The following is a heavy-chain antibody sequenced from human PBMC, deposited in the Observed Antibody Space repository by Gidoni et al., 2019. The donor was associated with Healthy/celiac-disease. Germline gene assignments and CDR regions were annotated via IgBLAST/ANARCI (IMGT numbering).Heavy chain of an antibody. CDR1: GFTFRSYG. V-gene: IGHV3-30*18. Sequence: QVQLVESGGGVVQPGRSLRLSCAASGFTFRSYGMHWLRQAPGKALGWVAVISYDGSNKYYADSVKGRFTISRDNSKNTLYLQMNSLRAEDTAVYYCAKVFQGYCSSTSCYYPSPSDYWGQGTLVTVSS. CDR3: AKVFQGYCSSTSCYYPSPSDY. CDR2: ISYDGSNK. J-gene: IGHJ4*02. D-gene: IGHD2-2*01.